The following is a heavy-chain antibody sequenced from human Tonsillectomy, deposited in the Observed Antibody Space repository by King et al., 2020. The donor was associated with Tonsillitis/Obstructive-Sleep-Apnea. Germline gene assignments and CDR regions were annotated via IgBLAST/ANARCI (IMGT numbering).Heavy chain of an antibody. V-gene: IGHV1-18*01. CDR1: GYTFTSYE. CDR3: ARSDGYLSYGYLFDY. Sequence: QLQLVQSGAEVKKPGASVKVSCKASGYTFTSYEINWVRQAPGQGLEWMGWISTYNGNTNYAQKLQGRVTMTTDTSASTAYMELRSLGSDDTAVYYCARSDGYLSYGYLFDYWGQGTLVTVSS. CDR2: ISTYNGNT. J-gene: IGHJ4*02. D-gene: IGHD5-18*01.